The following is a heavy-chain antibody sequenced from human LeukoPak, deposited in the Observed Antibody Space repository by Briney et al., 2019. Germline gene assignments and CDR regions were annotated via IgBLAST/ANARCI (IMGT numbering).Heavy chain of an antibody. CDR3: AKGCQCPSGLSSWFDP. V-gene: IGHV3-23*01. D-gene: IGHD1-14*01. CDR1: GFMFTNYG. CDR2: LSGSGDGQ. Sequence: TGGSLRLSCSASGFMFTNYGMSWVRQAPGKGLEWVSGLSGSGDGQFYADSVEGRFAISRDIFNNIWYLQMNSLRAEDTAVYYCAKGCQCPSGLSSWFDPRGQGTLVAVSS. J-gene: IGHJ5*02.